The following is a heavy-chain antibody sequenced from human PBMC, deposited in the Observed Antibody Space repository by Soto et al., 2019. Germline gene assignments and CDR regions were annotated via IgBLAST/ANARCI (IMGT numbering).Heavy chain of an antibody. J-gene: IGHJ4*02. CDR2: IDTDGSTT. CDR3: ACSRRPARLGPKGAIDY. CDR1: GFTFSNYW. D-gene: IGHD2-15*01. Sequence: EGSLRLSCATSGFTFSNYWMHWVRQVPGRGLVWVSRIDTDGSTTSYADFAKGRFTISRDNAKSTLSLQMNSLRAEDTAIYYCACSRRPARLGPKGAIDYWGQGTLVTV. V-gene: IGHV3-74*01.